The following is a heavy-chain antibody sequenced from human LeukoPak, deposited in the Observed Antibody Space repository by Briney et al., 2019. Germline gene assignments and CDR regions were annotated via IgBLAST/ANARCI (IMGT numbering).Heavy chain of an antibody. Sequence: GGSLRLSCAATGFTFSSYAMGWVRQAPGKGLEWVSAIDKNGVTTYYADSVRGRFTISRDNSKNTLYLQMNSLRAEDTAVYYCARDLVHYSGSYWGSYYYGMDVWGQGTTVTVSS. V-gene: IGHV3-23*01. CDR1: GFTFSSYA. CDR3: ARDLVHYSGSYWGSYYYGMDV. D-gene: IGHD1-26*01. CDR2: IDKNGVTT. J-gene: IGHJ6*02.